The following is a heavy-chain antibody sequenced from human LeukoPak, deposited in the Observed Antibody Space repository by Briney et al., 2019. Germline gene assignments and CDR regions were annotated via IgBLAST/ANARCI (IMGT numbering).Heavy chain of an antibody. CDR1: GFTFDDYA. Sequence: GGSLRLSCAASGFTFDDYAMHWVRQAPGKGLEWVSFISGDGDSTYYADSVKGRFTISRDNSKNSLYLQMNSLRTEDTALYYRAKGTPPYYDFWSTYYYYMDVWGKGTTVTVSS. CDR3: AKGTPPYYDFWSTYYYYMDV. D-gene: IGHD3-3*01. V-gene: IGHV3-43*02. CDR2: ISGDGDST. J-gene: IGHJ6*03.